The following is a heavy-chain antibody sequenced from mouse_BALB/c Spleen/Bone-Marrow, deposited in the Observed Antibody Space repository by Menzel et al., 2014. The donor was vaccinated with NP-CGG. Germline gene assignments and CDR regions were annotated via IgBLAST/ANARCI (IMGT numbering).Heavy chain of an antibody. CDR2: ITSGGGYT. CDR3: TRDRYDGYSYYAMDY. Sequence: EVQGVESGGGLVKPGGSLKLSCAASGSTFSSYTMSWVRQTPEKRLEWVATITSGGGYTYYPDSVKGRFTISRDNAKSRLYLQMSRLKSEDAAMYYCTRDRYDGYSYYAMDYWGQGASVTVSA. J-gene: IGHJ4*01. D-gene: IGHD2-3*01. V-gene: IGHV5-6-4*01. CDR1: GSTFSSYT.